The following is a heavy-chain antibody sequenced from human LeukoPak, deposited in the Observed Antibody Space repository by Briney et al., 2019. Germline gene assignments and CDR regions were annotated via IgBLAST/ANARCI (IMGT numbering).Heavy chain of an antibody. V-gene: IGHV3-73*01. CDR3: AKKDYGHDPYYFDY. D-gene: IGHD4-17*01. Sequence: GGSLKLSCAASGFTFSGSAMHWVRQASGKGLEWVGRIRSKANSYATAYAASVKGRFTISRDNSKNTLYLQMNSLRAEDTAVYYCAKKDYGHDPYYFDYWGQGTLVTVSS. J-gene: IGHJ4*02. CDR2: IRSKANSYAT. CDR1: GFTFSGSA.